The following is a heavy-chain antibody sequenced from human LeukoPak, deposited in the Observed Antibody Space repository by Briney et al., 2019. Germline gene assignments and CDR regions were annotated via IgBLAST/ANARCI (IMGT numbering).Heavy chain of an antibody. J-gene: IGHJ6*02. CDR1: GFTFSSYG. Sequence: AGGSLRLSCAASGFTFSSYGMHWVRQAPGKGLEWVAVISYDGSNKYYADSVKGRFTISRDNSKNTLYLQMNSLRAEDTAVYYCANLYGDTVMVSPRYYYGMDVWGQGTTVTVSS. D-gene: IGHD5-18*01. CDR2: ISYDGSNK. CDR3: ANLYGDTVMVSPRYYYGMDV. V-gene: IGHV3-30*18.